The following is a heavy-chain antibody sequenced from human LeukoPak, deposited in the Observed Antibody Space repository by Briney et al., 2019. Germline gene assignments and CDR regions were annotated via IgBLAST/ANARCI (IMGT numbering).Heavy chain of an antibody. CDR2: ISYDGSNK. J-gene: IGHJ6*03. CDR1: GFTFSSYA. V-gene: IGHV3-30*04. CDR3: AKDQKNSGWPYYMDV. Sequence: GGSLRLSCATSGFTFSSYAMRWVREAPGKVLEWVAVISYDGSNKYYADSVKGRFTISRDNSKNTLYLQMNSLRAEDTAVYYCAKDQKNSGWPYYMDVWGKGTTVTISS. D-gene: IGHD6-19*01.